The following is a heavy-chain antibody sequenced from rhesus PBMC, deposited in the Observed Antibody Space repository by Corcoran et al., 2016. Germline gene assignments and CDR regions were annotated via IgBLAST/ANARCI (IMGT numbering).Heavy chain of an antibody. CDR1: GYSISSGYG. CDR2: IGGSSGTT. Sequence: QVQLQESGPGLVKPSETRSLTCAGSGYSISSGYGWGWIRQPPGKGLGWIGDIGGSSGTTTNNPSLQSLVTSSKATSKNQFALKVNSVTAADTAVYYCARGGGAASDYWGQGVLVTVSS. CDR3: ARGGGAASDY. D-gene: IGHD6-25*01. J-gene: IGHJ4*01. V-gene: IGHV4-127*01.